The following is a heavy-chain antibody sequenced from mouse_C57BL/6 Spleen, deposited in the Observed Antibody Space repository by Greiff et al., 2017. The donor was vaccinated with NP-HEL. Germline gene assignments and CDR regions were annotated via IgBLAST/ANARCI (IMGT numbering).Heavy chain of an antibody. CDR1: GFNIKNTY. Sequence: VHVKQSVAELVRPGASVKLSCTASGFNIKNTYMHWVKQRPEQGLEWIGRIDPANGNTKYAPKFQGKATITADTSSNTAYLQLSSLTSEDTAIYYCARDYYGSSWGNAMDYWGQGTSVTVSS. CDR2: IDPANGNT. J-gene: IGHJ4*01. CDR3: ARDYYGSSWGNAMDY. D-gene: IGHD1-1*01. V-gene: IGHV14-3*01.